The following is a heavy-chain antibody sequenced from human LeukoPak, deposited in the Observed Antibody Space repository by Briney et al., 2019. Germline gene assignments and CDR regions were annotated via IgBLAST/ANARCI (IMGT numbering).Heavy chain of an antibody. CDR3: TKDVVPDSGWDLDY. D-gene: IGHD6-19*01. V-gene: IGHV3-23*01. CDR2: IYPNGGST. CDR1: GFTFSTYS. J-gene: IGHJ4*02. Sequence: GESLRLSCAASGFTFSTYSMTWVRQGPGKGLEWVSSIYPNGGSTVYADSVKGRFTISRDNSKNTLYLQMGSLRTEDTAIYYCTKDVVPDSGWDLDYWGQGTLVTVSS.